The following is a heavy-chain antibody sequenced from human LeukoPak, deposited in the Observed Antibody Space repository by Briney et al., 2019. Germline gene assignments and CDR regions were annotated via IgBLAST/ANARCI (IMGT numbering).Heavy chain of an antibody. CDR2: ISGSGGST. J-gene: IGHJ4*02. CDR1: GFTFSSYA. D-gene: IGHD1-14*01. CDR3: APGSETIGY. V-gene: IGHV3-23*01. Sequence: PGGSLRLSCAASGFTFSSYAMSWVRQAPGKGLEWVSAISGSGGSTYYADSVKGRFTISRDNAKNSLYLQMNSLRAEDTALYYCAPGSETIGYWGQGTLVTVSS.